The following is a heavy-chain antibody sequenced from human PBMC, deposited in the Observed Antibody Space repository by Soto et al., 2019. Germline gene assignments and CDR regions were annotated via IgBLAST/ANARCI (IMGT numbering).Heavy chain of an antibody. CDR3: ATLLKNWFDP. CDR2: IIPILGIA. Sequence: SVKVSCKASGYTFTSYGFSWVRQAPGQGLEWMGRIIPILGIANYAQKFQGRVTITADKSTSTAYMELSSLRSEDTAGYYCATLLKNWFDPWGQGTLVTVSS. CDR1: GYTFTSYG. J-gene: IGHJ5*02. V-gene: IGHV1-69*04.